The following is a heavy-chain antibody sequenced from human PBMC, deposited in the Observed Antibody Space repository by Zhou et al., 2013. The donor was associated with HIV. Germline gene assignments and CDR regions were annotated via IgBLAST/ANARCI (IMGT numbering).Heavy chain of an antibody. CDR3: ARSVSNCGGDCYPHSHAFDI. CDR1: GGTFSSYA. J-gene: IGHJ3*02. D-gene: IGHD2-21*02. V-gene: IGHV1-69*05. Sequence: QVQLVQSGAEVKKPGSSVKVSCKASGGTFSSYAISWVRQAPGQGLEWMGGIIPIFGTANYAQKFQGRVTITTDESTSTAYMELSSLRSEDTAVYYCARSVSNCGGDCYPHSHAFDIWGQGDNGHRLF. CDR2: IIPIFGTA.